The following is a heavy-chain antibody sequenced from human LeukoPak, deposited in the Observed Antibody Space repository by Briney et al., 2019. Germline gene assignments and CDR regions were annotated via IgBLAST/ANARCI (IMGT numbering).Heavy chain of an antibody. CDR1: GFTFDDYA. CDR3: AKDISDGRSSSSD. D-gene: IGHD6-6*01. CDR2: ISWNSGSI. Sequence: GGSLRLSCAASGFTFDDYAMHWVRQAPGKGLEWVSGISWNSGSIGYADSVKGRFTISRDNAKNSLYLQMNSLRAEDTALYYCAKDISDGRSSSSDWRQGTLVTVPS. V-gene: IGHV3-9*01. J-gene: IGHJ4*02.